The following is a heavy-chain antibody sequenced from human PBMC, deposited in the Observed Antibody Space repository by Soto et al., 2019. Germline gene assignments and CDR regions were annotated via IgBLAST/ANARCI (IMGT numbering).Heavy chain of an antibody. V-gene: IGHV3-48*01. D-gene: IGHD2-15*01. CDR3: AGVSSCSADNCCQWFDS. J-gene: IGHJ5*01. Sequence: GGSLRLSCTASGVTFSSYSMNWVRQAPGKGLEWVSYISSSSTTIYYADSVKGRFTISRDNTKNSLYLQMNSLRAEDTAVYYYAGVSSCSADNCCQWFDSWGQGTLVTVSS. CDR2: ISSSSTTI. CDR1: GVTFSSYS.